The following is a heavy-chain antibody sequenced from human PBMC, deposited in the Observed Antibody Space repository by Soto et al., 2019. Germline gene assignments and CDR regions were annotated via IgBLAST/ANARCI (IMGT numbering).Heavy chain of an antibody. J-gene: IGHJ4*02. Sequence: QVQLEQSGAELKKPGASVKVSCKASGYPFLSYALHWVRQAPGQSLEWMGWINAGDGVTKYAPKFQGRVIITRDTSARTAYMELTSLRSEDTAVYYCAREPLVAFDIWGQGTLVTVSS. CDR2: INAGDGVT. D-gene: IGHD2-15*01. CDR1: GYPFLSYA. V-gene: IGHV1-3*01. CDR3: AREPLVAFDI.